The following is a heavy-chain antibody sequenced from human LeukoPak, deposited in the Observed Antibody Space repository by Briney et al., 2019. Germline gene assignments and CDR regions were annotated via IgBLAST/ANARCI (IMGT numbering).Heavy chain of an antibody. V-gene: IGHV1-18*01. CDR1: GYTFTSYG. D-gene: IGHD2-2*01. CDR2: ISAYNGNT. J-gene: IGHJ4*02. CDR3: ARVPSRSCSSTSCSIDY. Sequence: ASVKVSCKASGYTFTSYGISWVRQVPGQGLEWMGWISAYNGNTNYAQKLQGRVTMTTDTSTSTAYMELRSLRSDDTAVYYCARVPSRSCSSTSCSIDYWGQGTLVTVSS.